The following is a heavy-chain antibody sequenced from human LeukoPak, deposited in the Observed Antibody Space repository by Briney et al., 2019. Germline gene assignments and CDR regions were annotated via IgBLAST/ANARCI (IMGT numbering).Heavy chain of an antibody. V-gene: IGHV3-33*06. J-gene: IGHJ4*02. CDR1: GFTFSSYG. CDR2: IWYDGSNK. CDR3: AKDTEHSSGWYGIGY. D-gene: IGHD6-19*01. Sequence: GGSLRLSCAASGFTFSSYGMHWVRQAPGKGLEWWAVIWYDGSNKYYADSVKGRFTISRDNSKNTLYLQMNSLRAEDTAVYYCAKDTEHSSGWYGIGYWGQGTLVTVSS.